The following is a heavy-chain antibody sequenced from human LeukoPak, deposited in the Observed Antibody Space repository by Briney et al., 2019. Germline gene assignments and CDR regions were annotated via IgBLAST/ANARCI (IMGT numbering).Heavy chain of an antibody. CDR2: IYSGGST. J-gene: IGHJ4*02. D-gene: IGHD5-24*01. V-gene: IGHV3-53*01. Sequence: GGSLRLSCAASGFTVSSKYMSWVRQAPGKGLEWVSVIYSGGSTYYADSVKGRFTISRDNSKNTLYLQMNSLRAEDTAVYYCARAFGGYNLLFDYWGQGTLVTVSS. CDR1: GFTVSSKY. CDR3: ARAFGGYNLLFDY.